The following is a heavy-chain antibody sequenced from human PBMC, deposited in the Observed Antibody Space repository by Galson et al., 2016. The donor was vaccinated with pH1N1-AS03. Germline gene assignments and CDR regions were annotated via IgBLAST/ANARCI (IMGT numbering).Heavy chain of an antibody. D-gene: IGHD2-21*01. Sequence: SLTCTVSGGSINSYYWTWIRQPPGKGLEWIGQIYYTGDIIYTPSLRSRVTISVDTSKNQLSLSLSSVTAADTAVYYCGRHLRNSYSMDVWGQGTTVTVSS. CDR1: GGSINSYY. CDR2: IYYTGDI. J-gene: IGHJ6*02. CDR3: GRHLRNSYSMDV. V-gene: IGHV4-59*08.